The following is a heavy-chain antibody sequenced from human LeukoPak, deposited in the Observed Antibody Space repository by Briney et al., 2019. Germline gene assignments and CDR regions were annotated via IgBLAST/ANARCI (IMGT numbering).Heavy chain of an antibody. CDR1: GFTFSSYA. CDR3: ARARRDCSGGSCYSYYFDF. Sequence: GGSLRLSCAASGFTFSSYAIHWVRQAPGKGLEFVSAINRYGDSTYYANSVKGRFTISRDDSKNTVYLQMGSLRAEDMAVYYCARARRDCSGGSCYSYYFDFWGQGTLVTVSS. J-gene: IGHJ4*02. V-gene: IGHV3-64*01. CDR2: INRYGDST. D-gene: IGHD2-15*01.